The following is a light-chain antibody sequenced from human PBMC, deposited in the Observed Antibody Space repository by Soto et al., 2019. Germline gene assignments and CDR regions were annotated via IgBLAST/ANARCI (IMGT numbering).Light chain of an antibody. V-gene: IGKV1-5*03. CDR2: KAS. CDR1: QSIGIW. J-gene: IGKJ1*01. Sequence: IQMTQSPSTLSASVGDRDAVTCRASQSIGIWLAWYQKTPGKAPRFLVYKASTLQTGVPSRFSGSGSGTEFTLTISSLQPDDFATYYCQQYNDYSWTFGQGTKVEIQ. CDR3: QQYNDYSWT.